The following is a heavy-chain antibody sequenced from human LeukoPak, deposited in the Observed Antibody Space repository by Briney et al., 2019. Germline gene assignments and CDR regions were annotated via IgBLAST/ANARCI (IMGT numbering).Heavy chain of an antibody. Sequence: PSETLSLTCTVSGDSISSRSYFWGWIRQPPGKGLEWIGSIYYTGGTYYNPSLKSRVTISVDTSKNQFSLKLRSVTAADTTVYYCARHDGVGATDYWGQGTQVTVSS. CDR2: IYYTGGT. V-gene: IGHV4-39*01. CDR1: GDSISSRSYF. J-gene: IGHJ4*02. CDR3: ARHDGVGATDY. D-gene: IGHD1-26*01.